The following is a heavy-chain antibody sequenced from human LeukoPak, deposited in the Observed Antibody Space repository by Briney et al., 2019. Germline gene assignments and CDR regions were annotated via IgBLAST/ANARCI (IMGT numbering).Heavy chain of an antibody. J-gene: IGHJ4*02. CDR1: DYSISSGYY. V-gene: IGHV4-38-2*02. D-gene: IGHD3-22*01. Sequence: PSETLSLTCTVSDYSISSGYYWGWIRQPPGKGLEWIGNIYHSGSTYYNPSLKSRVTISVDTSKNQFSLKLSSVTAADTAVYYCARDRGITMISLWGQGTLVTVSS. CDR3: ARDRGITMISL. CDR2: IYHSGST.